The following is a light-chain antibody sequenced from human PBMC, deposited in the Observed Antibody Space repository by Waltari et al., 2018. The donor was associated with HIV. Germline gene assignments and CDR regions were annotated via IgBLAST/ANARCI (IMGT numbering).Light chain of an antibody. CDR2: GNN. V-gene: IGLV10-54*04. Sequence: QAGLTQPPSVSKGLRQTATLTCTGNSDNVGNQGATWLQQHQGHPPKLLFYGNNNRRSGISERFSASRSGNTASRTITGLQPEDEADYCCSAWDRSLSAVVFGGGTTLIVL. CDR3: SAWDRSLSAVV. CDR1: SDNVGNQG. J-gene: IGLJ2*01.